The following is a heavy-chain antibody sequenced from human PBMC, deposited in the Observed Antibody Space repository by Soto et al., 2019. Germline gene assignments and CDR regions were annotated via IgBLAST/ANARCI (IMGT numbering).Heavy chain of an antibody. J-gene: IGHJ4*02. CDR3: ARVGSGWYRRGPPFDY. D-gene: IGHD6-19*01. CDR2: ITGSGVST. V-gene: IGHV3-23*01. Sequence: PGGSLRLSCAASGFTFSSYNLNWVRQAPGQRLEWVSTITGSGVSTYYADSVKGRFTISRDNSKDRLYLQMNSLRAEDTAVYYCARVGSGWYRRGPPFDYWGQGTLVTVSS. CDR1: GFTFSSYN.